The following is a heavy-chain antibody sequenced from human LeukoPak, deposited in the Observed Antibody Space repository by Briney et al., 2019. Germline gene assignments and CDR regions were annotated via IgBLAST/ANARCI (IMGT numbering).Heavy chain of an antibody. CDR3: AKDRRSVVVTPSWAFDI. CDR2: ISGGSSST. D-gene: IGHD4-23*01. V-gene: IGHV3-23*01. Sequence: GGSLRLSCAASGFTLSNYAMSWVRQAPGKGLEWVSAISGGSSSTYYADSVKGRFTISRDKSKNTLSLQLNSLRAEDTALYYCAKDRRSVVVTPSWAFDIWGQGTLVTVSS. J-gene: IGHJ3*02. CDR1: GFTLSNYA.